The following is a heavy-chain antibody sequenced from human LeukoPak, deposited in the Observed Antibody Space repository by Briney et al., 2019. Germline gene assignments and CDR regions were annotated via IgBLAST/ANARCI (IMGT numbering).Heavy chain of an antibody. D-gene: IGHD2-2*01. CDR2: IRAGGENT. CDR3: ATGKYQLLLGGVG. V-gene: IGHV3-23*01. CDR1: GFTFSNYD. J-gene: IGHJ4*02. Sequence: GGSLRLSCAASGFTFSNYDMNWVRQAPGKGLDWVSAIRAGGENTFYADSVKGRFTISRDNSKNMLYLQINSLRSEDTAVYYCATGKYQLLLGGVGWGQGTLVTVSS.